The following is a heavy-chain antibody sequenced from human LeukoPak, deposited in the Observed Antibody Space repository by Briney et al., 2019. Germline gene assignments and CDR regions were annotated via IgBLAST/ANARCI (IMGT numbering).Heavy chain of an antibody. Sequence: GGSLRLSCAASGFTFSTSSMHWVRQAPGKGLEWVSAISGSGGSTYYADSVKGRFTISRDNSKNTLYLQMNSLRAEDTAVYYCAKAPYYYDISGYYFYAFDISGQGTMVTVSS. CDR2: ISGSGGST. CDR3: AKAPYYYDISGYYFYAFDI. CDR1: GFTFSTSS. J-gene: IGHJ3*02. D-gene: IGHD3-22*01. V-gene: IGHV3-23*01.